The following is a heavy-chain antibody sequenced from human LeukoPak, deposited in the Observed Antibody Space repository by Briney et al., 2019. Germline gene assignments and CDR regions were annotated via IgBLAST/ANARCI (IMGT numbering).Heavy chain of an antibody. V-gene: IGHV3-66*01. CDR1: GFTVIYNF. Sequence: GGSLRLSCAASGFTVIYNFMSWVRQAAGKGLEWVSVIYSGGSTYYADSVKGRFTISRDNSKNTVYLQMNSLRVDDTAVYYCARVKVGITYWFDPWGQGTLVTVSS. D-gene: IGHD1-26*01. CDR3: ARVKVGITYWFDP. CDR2: IYSGGST. J-gene: IGHJ5*02.